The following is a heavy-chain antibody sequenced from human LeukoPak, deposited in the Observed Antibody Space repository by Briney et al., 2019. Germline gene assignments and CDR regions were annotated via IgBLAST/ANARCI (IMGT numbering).Heavy chain of an antibody. CDR3: ARGKKWLRSYFDY. CDR1: GGSFSGYY. J-gene: IGHJ4*02. Sequence: SETLSLTCAVYGGSFSGYYWSWIRQPPGKGLEWIGEINHSGSTNYNPSLKSRVTISVDTPKNQFSLKLSSVTAADTAVYYCARGKKWLRSYFDYWGQGTLVTVSS. V-gene: IGHV4-34*01. D-gene: IGHD5-12*01. CDR2: INHSGST.